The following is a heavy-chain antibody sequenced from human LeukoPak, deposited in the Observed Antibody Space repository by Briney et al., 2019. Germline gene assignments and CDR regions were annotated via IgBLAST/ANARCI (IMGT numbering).Heavy chain of an antibody. CDR3: AKDLTPFGY. J-gene: IGHJ4*02. Sequence: GGSLRLSCAASGFTFSSYGMHWVRQAPGMGLEWVAFIRYDGSSEYYADSVKGRFTISRDNAKKTLYLQMNSLRGEDTAVCYCAKDLTPFGYWGQGTLVTVSS. V-gene: IGHV3-30*02. CDR1: GFTFSSYG. CDR2: IRYDGSSE.